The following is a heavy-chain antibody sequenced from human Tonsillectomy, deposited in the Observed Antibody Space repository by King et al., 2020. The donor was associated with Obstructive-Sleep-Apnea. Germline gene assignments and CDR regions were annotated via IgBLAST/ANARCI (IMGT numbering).Heavy chain of an antibody. CDR3: ARHSRWLVRGFEY. J-gene: IGHJ4*02. V-gene: IGHV4-59*08. Sequence: QLQESGPGLVKPSETLSLTCSVSGGSISDYYWSWIRQPPGKGLEWIAYIFYSGTTSSNPSLKSRVTISLDTSKSPFSLKLSSVTAADTAVYYCARHSRWLVRGFEYWGQGTLVTVSS. CDR2: IFYSGTT. D-gene: IGHD6-19*01. CDR1: GGSISDYY.